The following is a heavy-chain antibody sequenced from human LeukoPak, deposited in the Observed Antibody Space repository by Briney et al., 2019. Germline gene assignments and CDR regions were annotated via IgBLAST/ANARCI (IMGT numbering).Heavy chain of an antibody. CDR1: GGSISSYY. CDR2: IYYSGST. D-gene: IGHD5-18*01. CDR3: AREREGIQLWSPLDY. J-gene: IGHJ4*02. Sequence: PSETLSLTCTVSGGSISSYYWSWIRQPPGKGLEWIGYIYYSGSTNYNPSLKSRVTISVDTSKNQFSLKLSSVTAADTAVYYCAREREGIQLWSPLDYWGQGTLVTVSS. V-gene: IGHV4-59*12.